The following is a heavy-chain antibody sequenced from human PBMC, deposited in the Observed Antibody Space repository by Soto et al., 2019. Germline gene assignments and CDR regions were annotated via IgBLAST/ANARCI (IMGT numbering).Heavy chain of an antibody. V-gene: IGHV4-59*01. CDR1: GGSISSYY. D-gene: IGHD3-9*01. Sequence: KPSETLSLTCTVSGGSISSYYWNWIRQPPGKGLEWVGYIYYSGSTNYNPSLKSRVTISVDTSKNQFSLKLSSVTAADTAVYYCARDRLANWFDPWGQGTLVTVSS. CDR2: IYYSGST. CDR3: ARDRLANWFDP. J-gene: IGHJ5*02.